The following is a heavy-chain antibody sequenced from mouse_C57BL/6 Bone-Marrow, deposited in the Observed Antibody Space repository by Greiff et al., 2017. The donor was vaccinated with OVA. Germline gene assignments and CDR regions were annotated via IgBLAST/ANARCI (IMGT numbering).Heavy chain of an antibody. V-gene: IGHV1-84*01. CDR2: IYPGSGNT. D-gene: IGHD4-1*01. Sequence: VQLQQSGPELVKPGASVKISCKASGYTFTDYYINWVKQRPGQGLGWIGWIYPGSGNTKCNEKFKGKATLTVDTSSSTAYMQLSSLTSEDSAVYFCARGDWDYFDYWGQGTTLTVSS. J-gene: IGHJ2*01. CDR3: ARGDWDYFDY. CDR1: GYTFTDYY.